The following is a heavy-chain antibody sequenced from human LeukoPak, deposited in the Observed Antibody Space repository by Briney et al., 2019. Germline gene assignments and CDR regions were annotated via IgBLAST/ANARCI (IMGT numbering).Heavy chain of an antibody. CDR3: ARGGDSSDWYNWFDP. CDR1: GDSISSYY. Sequence: SETLSLTCTVSGDSISSYYWSWIRQPPGKGLEWIGYIYYSGSTNYNPSLKSRVTISVDTSKNKFSLKLSSVTAADTAVYYCARGGDSSDWYNWFDPWGQGTLVIVSS. J-gene: IGHJ5*02. CDR2: IYYSGST. V-gene: IGHV4-59*01. D-gene: IGHD3-22*01.